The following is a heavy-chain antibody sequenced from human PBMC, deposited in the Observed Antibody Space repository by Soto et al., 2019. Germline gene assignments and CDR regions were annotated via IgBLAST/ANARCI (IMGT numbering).Heavy chain of an antibody. J-gene: IGHJ5*02. Sequence: PSETLSLTCAVSGGSISSGGYSWSWIRQPPGKGLEWIGYIYHSGSTYYNPSLKSRVTISVDTSKNQFSLKLSSVTAADTAVYYCARGKDIVVVVAASPRGNWFDPWGQGTLVTVSS. D-gene: IGHD2-15*01. CDR3: ARGKDIVVVVAASPRGNWFDP. V-gene: IGHV4-30-2*01. CDR2: IYHSGST. CDR1: GGSISSGGYS.